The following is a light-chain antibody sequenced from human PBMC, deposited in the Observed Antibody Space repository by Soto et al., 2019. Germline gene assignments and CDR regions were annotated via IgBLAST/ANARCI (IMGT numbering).Light chain of an antibody. CDR3: AAWDYRMIFRV. J-gene: IGLJ2*01. CDR2: SDN. Sequence: QSVLTQSPSTSGTPGQRVTISCSGNTANIGKNYVYWYQQFPGTAPKLLIYSDNQRPSWVTDRLSVSKSGTSASLAISGRRSEYEAVYYCAAWDYRMIFRVFGGGTKLTVL. CDR1: TANIGKNY. V-gene: IGLV1-47*02.